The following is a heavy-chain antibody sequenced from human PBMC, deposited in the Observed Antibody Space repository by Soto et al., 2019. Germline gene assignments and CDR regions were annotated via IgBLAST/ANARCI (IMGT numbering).Heavy chain of an antibody. Sequence: SETLSLIGTIYVASRAISNWWNWVRQSPGKGLEWIGEAHHSGLTNYNPSLKSRVTISVDKSKNHFSLKLSSVTAADTAVYYCARSEATGLDYWGQG. CDR3: ARSEATGLDY. J-gene: IGHJ4*02. CDR1: VASRAISNW. D-gene: IGHD1-26*01. CDR2: AHHSGLT. V-gene: IGHV4-4*02.